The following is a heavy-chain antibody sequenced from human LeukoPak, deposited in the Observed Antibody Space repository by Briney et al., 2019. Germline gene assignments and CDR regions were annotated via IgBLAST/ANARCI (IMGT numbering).Heavy chain of an antibody. CDR2: INGDGSDT. V-gene: IGHV3-74*01. D-gene: IGHD6-13*01. CDR3: ARFIAAPYYFDY. J-gene: IGHJ4*02. CDR1: GFSFKDSW. Sequence: GGSLRLSCAASGFSFKDSWMYWVRQAPGKGLVWVSHINGDGSDTNYVDSVKGRLTISRDNAKNSLYLQMNSLRAEDTAVYYCARFIAAPYYFDYWGRGTLVTVSS.